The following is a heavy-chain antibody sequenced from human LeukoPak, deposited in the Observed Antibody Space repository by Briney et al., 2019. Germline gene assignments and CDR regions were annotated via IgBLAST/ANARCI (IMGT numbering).Heavy chain of an antibody. CDR3: ASITMVRGVIIMAFDI. D-gene: IGHD3-10*01. Sequence: SETLSLTCTVSGGSISSNYYWGWIRQPPGKGLEWIGSIYYSGSTYYNPSLKSRVTISVDTSKNQFSLKLSSVTAADTAVYYCASITMVRGVIIMAFDIWGQGTMVTVSS. V-gene: IGHV4-39*07. CDR1: GGSISSNYY. CDR2: IYYSGST. J-gene: IGHJ3*02.